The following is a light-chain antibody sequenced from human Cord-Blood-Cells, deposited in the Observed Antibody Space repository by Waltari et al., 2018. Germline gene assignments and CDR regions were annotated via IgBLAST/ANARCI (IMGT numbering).Light chain of an antibody. Sequence: EIVLPQSPGTLSLAPGERATIPCRASQSVSSSYLAWYQQNTGQASRLLIYGASSRATGIPDRFSGSGSGTDFTLTISRLEPEDFAVYYCQQYGSSPPYALGQGTKLEIK. CDR2: GAS. J-gene: IGKJ2*01. CDR1: QSVSSSY. CDR3: QQYGSSPPYA. V-gene: IGKV3-20*01.